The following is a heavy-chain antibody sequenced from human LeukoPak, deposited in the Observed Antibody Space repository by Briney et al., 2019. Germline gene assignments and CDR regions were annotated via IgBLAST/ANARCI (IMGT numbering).Heavy chain of an antibody. J-gene: IGHJ1*01. V-gene: IGHV4-38-2*02. Sequence: SETLSLTCAVSGYSINSDYYWGWIRQPPGKGLEWIGHIYHSGNTNYNSSLKSRVTISVDTSKNQFSLNLRSVTAADTAVYCCVRDGDKLFQHWGQGTLVTVSS. CDR3: VRDGDKLFQH. D-gene: IGHD3-3*01. CDR1: GYSINSDYY. CDR2: IYHSGNT.